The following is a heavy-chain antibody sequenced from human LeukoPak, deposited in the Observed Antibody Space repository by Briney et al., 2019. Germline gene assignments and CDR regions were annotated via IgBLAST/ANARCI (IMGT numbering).Heavy chain of an antibody. CDR2: IRSSGTTI. V-gene: IGHV3-11*04. CDR3: ARDRGAVTDVFDY. CDR1: GFTFSDYY. J-gene: IGHJ4*02. D-gene: IGHD6-19*01. Sequence: GALRLSCVASGFTFSDYYMSWIRQAPEKGLEWVSYIRSSGTTIHYADSVKGRFTISRDNAKNSLYLQMNSLRAEDTAVYYCARDRGAVTDVFDYWGQGTLVTVSS.